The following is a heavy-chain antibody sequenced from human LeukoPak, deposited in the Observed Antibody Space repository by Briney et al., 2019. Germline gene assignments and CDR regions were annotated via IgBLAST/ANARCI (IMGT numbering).Heavy chain of an antibody. CDR3: AKDRSSSWYGGWFDP. CDR1: GFTFSSYA. Sequence: PGGSLRLSCAASGFTFSSYAMSWVRQAPGKGLEWVSAISGSGGSTYYADSVKGRFTISRDKSKNTLYLQMNSLRAEDTAVYYCAKDRSSSWYGGWFDPWGQGTLVTVSS. V-gene: IGHV3-23*01. D-gene: IGHD6-13*01. J-gene: IGHJ5*02. CDR2: ISGSGGST.